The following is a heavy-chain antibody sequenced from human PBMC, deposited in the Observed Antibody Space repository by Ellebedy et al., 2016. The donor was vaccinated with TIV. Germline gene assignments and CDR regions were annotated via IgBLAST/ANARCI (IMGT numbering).Heavy chain of an antibody. Sequence: MPGGSLRLSCTDSDSSISSARYWGWIRQPPGKVLAWIGHITYDGRTNYNPSLKSLVTISVDKSKNQFSLTLTSVTAADTAVYYGGRYYDSSGGTFFDYWGQGTLVTVSS. V-gene: IGHV4-38-2*02. CDR3: GRYYDSSGGTFFDY. D-gene: IGHD3-22*01. CDR2: ITYDGRT. J-gene: IGHJ4*02. CDR1: DSSISSARY.